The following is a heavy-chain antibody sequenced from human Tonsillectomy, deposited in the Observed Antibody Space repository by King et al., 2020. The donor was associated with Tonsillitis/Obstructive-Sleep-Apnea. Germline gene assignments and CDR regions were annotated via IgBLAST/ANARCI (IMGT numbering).Heavy chain of an antibody. J-gene: IGHJ4*02. Sequence: VQLVESGGVVVQPGGSLRLSCAASGFTFDDYTMHWVRQAPGKGLEWVSLISWDGGSTYYADSVKGRFTISRDNSNNSLYLQMNSLRTEDTALYYCAKDKGERRGPYFDYWGQGTLVTVSS. V-gene: IGHV3-43*01. CDR1: GFTFDDYT. CDR3: AKDKGERRGPYFDY. CDR2: ISWDGGST. D-gene: IGHD3-16*01.